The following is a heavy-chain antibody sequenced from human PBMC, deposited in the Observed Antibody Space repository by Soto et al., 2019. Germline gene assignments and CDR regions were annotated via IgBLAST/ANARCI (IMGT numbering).Heavy chain of an antibody. CDR1: GYAFGDYY. CDR3: ARGGRVPRWFGKEGY. CDR2: INPTATST. D-gene: IGHD3-10*01. Sequence: ASVKVSCKASGYAFGDYYIHWVRQAPGQGLEWVGVINPTATSTNYAPKLQGRVTMTSDTSTTTVYMELSSLRFEDTAVYYCARGGRVPRWFGKEGYWGQGTLVTVSS. J-gene: IGHJ4*02. V-gene: IGHV1-46*01.